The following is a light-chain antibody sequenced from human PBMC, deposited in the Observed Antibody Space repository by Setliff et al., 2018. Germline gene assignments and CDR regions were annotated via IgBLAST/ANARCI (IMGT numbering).Light chain of an antibody. J-gene: IGLJ1*01. Sequence: QSVLTQPPSASGSPGQSLTISCTGTSRDIGAYKFVSWYQQAPGTAPKLMIYEVSSRPSGVPDRFSGSKSGNTASLTISGLQADDEADYYCSSYTSRSTYIFGTGTKVTVL. V-gene: IGLV2-18*02. CDR3: SSYTSRSTYI. CDR2: EVS. CDR1: SRDIGAYKF.